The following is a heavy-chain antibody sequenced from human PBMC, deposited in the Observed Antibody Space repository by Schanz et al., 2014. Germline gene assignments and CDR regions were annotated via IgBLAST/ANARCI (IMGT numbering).Heavy chain of an antibody. V-gene: IGHV3-48*01. CDR3: AEGWCGELSAFDR. D-gene: IGHD3-10*01. CDR1: GFTFSSNS. CDR2: IGNGGVTT. J-gene: IGHJ3*01. Sequence: VQLVESGGGVVQPGRSLRLSCVASGFTFSSNSMNWVRQAPGKGLEWVSFIGNGGVTTYYADSVKGRFTISRDNAKRTVYVQMSSLRAEDTSVYYCAEGWCGELSAFDRWGQGTMVTVSS.